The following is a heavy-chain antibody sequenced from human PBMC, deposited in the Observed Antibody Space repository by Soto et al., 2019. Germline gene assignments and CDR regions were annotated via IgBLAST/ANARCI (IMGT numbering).Heavy chain of an antibody. V-gene: IGHV3-11*01. D-gene: IGHD3-22*01. J-gene: IGHJ4*02. CDR1: GFNFSDYY. CDR3: ATVRPYYYDSSGLNDY. CDR2: MSSRGSFI. Sequence: PGGSLRLHCAASGFNFSDYYMSWIRQAPGKGLEWISYMSSRGSFIYYADSVKGRFTISRDNTKNSLFLQMNSLRAEDTAIYYCATVRPYYYDSSGLNDYWGQGTLVTVSS.